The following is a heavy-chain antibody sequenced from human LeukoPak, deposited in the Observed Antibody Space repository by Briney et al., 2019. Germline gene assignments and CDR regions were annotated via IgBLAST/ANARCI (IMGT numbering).Heavy chain of an antibody. CDR3: ATPLDYYDSSGYHQGGD. J-gene: IGHJ4*02. CDR2: IKQDGSRK. Sequence: GGSLRLSCAASGFTFSSHWMTWVRQAPGKGLEWVANIKQDGSRKNYVDSVKGRFTISRDNAKNSLYLQMNSLRAEDTAVYYCATPLDYYDSSGYHQGGDWGQGTPVTVSS. D-gene: IGHD3-22*01. V-gene: IGHV3-7*03. CDR1: GFTFSSHW.